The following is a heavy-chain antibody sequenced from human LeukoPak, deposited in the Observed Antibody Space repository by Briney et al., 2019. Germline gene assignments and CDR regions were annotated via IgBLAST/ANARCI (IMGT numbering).Heavy chain of an antibody. V-gene: IGHV5-51*01. CDR1: SDSITSYW. CDR3: ARSNYFDY. CDR2: IYPGDSEV. J-gene: IGHJ4*02. Sequence: GESLNIYCKGSSDSITSYWIFCVRQMRGKGLEWMGIIYPGDSEVRYSASFQGQVTSSADKSISTAYLQCSSLKASDSAMYNCARSNYFDYWGQGTLVTVSS.